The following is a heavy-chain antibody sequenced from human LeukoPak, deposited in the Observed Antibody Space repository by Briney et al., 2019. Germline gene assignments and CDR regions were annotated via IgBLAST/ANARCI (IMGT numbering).Heavy chain of an antibody. D-gene: IGHD2-2*02. Sequence: ASVKVSCKASGYTFTSYDINWVRQAPGQGLEWMGWMNPNSGNTGYAQKFQGRVTITRNTSISTAYMELSSLRSEDTAVYYCASGLTPWYCSSTSCYTLDYWGQGTLVTVSS. CDR2: MNPNSGNT. CDR1: GYTFTSYD. CDR3: ASGLTPWYCSSTSCYTLDY. V-gene: IGHV1-8*03. J-gene: IGHJ4*02.